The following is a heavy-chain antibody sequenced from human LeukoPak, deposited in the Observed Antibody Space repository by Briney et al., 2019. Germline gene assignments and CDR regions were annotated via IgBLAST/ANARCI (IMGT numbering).Heavy chain of an antibody. CDR2: ISIISSYI. Sequence: PGGSLRLSCAASGFTFSSYSMNWVRQAPGKGLEGVSSISIISSYIYYADSVKGRFTISRDNAKNSLYLQMNSLRAEDTAVYYCARTPYYYDFWSGSYYYYYMDAWGKGTTVTVSS. J-gene: IGHJ6*03. D-gene: IGHD3-3*01. V-gene: IGHV3-21*01. CDR3: ARTPYYYDFWSGSYYYYYMDA. CDR1: GFTFSSYS.